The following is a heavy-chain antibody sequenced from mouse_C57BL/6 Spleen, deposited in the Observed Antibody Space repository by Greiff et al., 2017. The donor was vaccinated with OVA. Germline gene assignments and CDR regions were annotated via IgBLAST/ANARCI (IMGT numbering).Heavy chain of an antibody. J-gene: IGHJ2*01. CDR1: GYTFTSYW. CDR3: APTVVAPLDD. CDR2: IYPGSGST. Sequence: QVQLQQPGAELVKPGASVKMSCKASGYTFTSYWITWVKQRPGQGLEWIGDIYPGSGSTNYTEKFKSKATLTVDTSSSTAYMQLSSLTAEDSAVYYCAPTVVAPLDDWGQGTTLTVSS. D-gene: IGHD1-1*01. V-gene: IGHV1-55*01.